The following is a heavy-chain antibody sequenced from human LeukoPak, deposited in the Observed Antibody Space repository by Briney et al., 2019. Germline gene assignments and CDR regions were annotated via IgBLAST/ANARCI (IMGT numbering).Heavy chain of an antibody. D-gene: IGHD6-19*01. V-gene: IGHV4-59*12. Sequence: SETLSLTCTVSGGSMSSYYWSWIRQPPGKGLEWIGEIYHSGSTNYNPSLKSRVTISVDKSKNQFSLKLSSVTAADTAVYYCARRLIVNIAVAGDYWGQGTLVTVSS. CDR1: GGSMSSYY. CDR2: IYHSGST. CDR3: ARRLIVNIAVAGDY. J-gene: IGHJ4*02.